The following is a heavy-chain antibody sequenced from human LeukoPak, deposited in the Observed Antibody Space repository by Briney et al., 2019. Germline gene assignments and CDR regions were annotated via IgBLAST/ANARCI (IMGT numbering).Heavy chain of an antibody. CDR3: ARAEGEYYYGSGSYSNYYFDY. D-gene: IGHD3-10*01. Sequence: ASVKVSCKASGYTFTSYYMHWVRQAPGQGLEWMGIINPSGGSTSYAQKFQGRVTMTRDTSTSTVYRELSSLRSEDTAVYYCARAEGEYYYGSGSYSNYYFDYWGQGTLVTVSS. CDR2: INPSGGST. V-gene: IGHV1-46*01. J-gene: IGHJ4*02. CDR1: GYTFTSYY.